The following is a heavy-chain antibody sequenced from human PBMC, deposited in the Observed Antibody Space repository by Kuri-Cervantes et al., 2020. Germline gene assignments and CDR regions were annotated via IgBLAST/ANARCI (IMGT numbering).Heavy chain of an antibody. J-gene: IGHJ6*02. V-gene: IGHV3-30*03. Sequence: GGSLRLSWAASGFTFSSYGMHWVRQAPGKGLEWVAVISYDGVNKYYADSVKGRFTISRDNSKNTLYLQMNSLRAEDTAVYYCARELRPIVPPLNYYYGMDVWGQGTTVTVSS. CDR3: ARELRPIVPPLNYYYGMDV. D-gene: IGHD1-26*01. CDR2: ISYDGVNK. CDR1: GFTFSSYG.